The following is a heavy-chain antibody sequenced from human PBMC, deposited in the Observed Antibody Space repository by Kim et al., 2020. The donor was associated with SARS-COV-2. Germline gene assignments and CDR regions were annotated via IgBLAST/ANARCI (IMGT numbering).Heavy chain of an antibody. CDR3: ARGGVKQWLGL. CDR2: ISYSGST. Sequence: SETLSLTCTVSGDSISTYYWNWIRQSPQKGLEWIGFISYSGSTNYNPSLKSRVAISVDSSKNQFSLNLSSVTAADTAVYYCARGGVKQWLGLWGRGTLVT. V-gene: IGHV4-59*13. CDR1: GDSISTYY. D-gene: IGHD6-19*01. J-gene: IGHJ2*01.